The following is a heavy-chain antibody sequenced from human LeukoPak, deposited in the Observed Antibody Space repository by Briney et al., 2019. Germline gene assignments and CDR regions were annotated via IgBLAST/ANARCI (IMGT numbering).Heavy chain of an antibody. CDR1: GFTFSSYA. V-gene: IGHV3-30-3*01. CDR2: ISYDGSNK. CDR3: ARGRGYCSSTSCQSRADYYGMDV. J-gene: IGHJ6*02. Sequence: PGRSLRLSCAASGFTFSSYAMHWVRQAPGKGLEWVAVISYDGSNKYYADSVKGRFTISRDNSKNTLFLQMNSLRAEDTAVYYCARGRGYCSSTSCQSRADYYGMDVWGQGTTVTVSS. D-gene: IGHD2-2*01.